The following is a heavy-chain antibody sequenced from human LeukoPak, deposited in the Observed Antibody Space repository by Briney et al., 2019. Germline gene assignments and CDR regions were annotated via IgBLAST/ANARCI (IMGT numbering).Heavy chain of an antibody. J-gene: IGHJ4*02. Sequence: GSLRLSCAASGFTFSSYSMNWVRQAPGKGLEWVSSISSSSSYIYYADSVKGRFTISRDNAKNSLYLQMNSLRAEDTAVYYCARAVYYYDSSGYSDYWGQGTLVTVSS. D-gene: IGHD3-22*01. CDR2: ISSSSSYI. V-gene: IGHV3-21*01. CDR3: ARAVYYYDSSGYSDY. CDR1: GFTFSSYS.